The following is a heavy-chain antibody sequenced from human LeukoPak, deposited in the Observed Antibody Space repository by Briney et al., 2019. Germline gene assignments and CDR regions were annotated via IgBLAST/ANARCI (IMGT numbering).Heavy chain of an antibody. J-gene: IGHJ4*02. D-gene: IGHD5-18*01. CDR1: GGTFISYA. V-gene: IGHV1-69*13. CDR2: IIPIFGTA. CDR3: ARDLIRLPQSGYSYGYHWYYFDY. Sequence: ASVKVSCKASGGTFISYAISWVRQAPGQGLEWMGGIIPIFGTANYAQKSQGRVTITADESTSTAYMELSSLRSEDTAVYYCARDLIRLPQSGYSYGYHWYYFDYWGQGTLVTVSS.